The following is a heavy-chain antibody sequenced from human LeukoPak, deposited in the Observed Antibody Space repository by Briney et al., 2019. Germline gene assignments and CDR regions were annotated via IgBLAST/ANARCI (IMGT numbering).Heavy chain of an antibody. CDR2: IYYSGST. CDR1: GGSISSYY. D-gene: IGHD1-26*01. V-gene: IGHV4-59*01. CDR3: ARVPKVQWELRYFDY. Sequence: SETLSLTCAVSGGSISSYYWSWIRQPPGKGLEWIGYIYYSGSTNYNPSLKSRVTISVDTSKNQFSLKLSSVTAADTAVYYCARVPKVQWELRYFDYWGQGTLVTVSS. J-gene: IGHJ4*02.